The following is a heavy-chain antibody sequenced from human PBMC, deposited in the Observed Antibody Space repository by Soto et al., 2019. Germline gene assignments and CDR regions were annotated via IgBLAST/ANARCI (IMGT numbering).Heavy chain of an antibody. CDR1: GFTFSGSA. D-gene: IGHD5-18*01. CDR3: TRQTDTAMVTTPYYYYGMDV. CDR2: IRSKANSYAT. Sequence: HPGGSLRLSCAASGFTFSGSAMHWVRQASGKGLEWVGRIRSKANSYATAYAASVKGRFTISRDDSKNTAYLQMNSLKTEDTAVYYCTRQTDTAMVTTPYYYYGMDVWGQGTTVTVSS. V-gene: IGHV3-73*01. J-gene: IGHJ6*02.